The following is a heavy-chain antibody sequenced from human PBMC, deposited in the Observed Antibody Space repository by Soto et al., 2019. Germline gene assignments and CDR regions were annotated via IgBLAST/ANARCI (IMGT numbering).Heavy chain of an antibody. J-gene: IGHJ6*02. CDR2: INSDGSST. CDR1: GFTFSSYW. D-gene: IGHD3-3*01. Sequence: PGGSLRLSCAASGFTFSSYWMHWVRQAPGKGLVWVSRINSDGSSTSYADSVKGRFTISRDNAKNTLYLQMNSLRAEDTAVYYCARDSTTYYDFWSGSLYYYYGMDVWGQGTTVTVSS. V-gene: IGHV3-74*01. CDR3: ARDSTTYYDFWSGSLYYYYGMDV.